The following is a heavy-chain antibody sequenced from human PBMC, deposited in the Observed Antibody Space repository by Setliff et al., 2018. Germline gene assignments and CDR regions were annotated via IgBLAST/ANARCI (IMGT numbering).Heavy chain of an antibody. J-gene: IGHJ4*02. D-gene: IGHD6-13*01. CDR2: INIGGGSA. CDR1: GYTLSRHY. Sequence: AASVKVSCKATGYTLSRHYMHWARQAPGQGLEWMGIINIGGGSASYAQKFQDRVTMTRDTSTNTVYMEVSSLTSDDSAVYYCARGGLAAANKKGVFEYWGQGTLVTVSS. V-gene: IGHV1-46*01. CDR3: ARGGLAAANKKGVFEY.